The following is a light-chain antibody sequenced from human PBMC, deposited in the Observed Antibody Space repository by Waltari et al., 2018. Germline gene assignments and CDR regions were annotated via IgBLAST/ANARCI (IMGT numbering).Light chain of an antibody. J-gene: IGLJ3*02. CDR1: GSNIGAGHD. CDR3: QSYDTTLSVV. V-gene: IGLV1-40*01. CDR2: GSS. Sequence: QSVLTQPPSVSGAPGQRVTIPCTGSGSNIGAGHDVHWYQPVPRAAPKLLIYGSSSRPLGVPDRFFGSTSGTSASLAITGLQAEDEAVYYCQSYDTTLSVVFGGGTKLTVL.